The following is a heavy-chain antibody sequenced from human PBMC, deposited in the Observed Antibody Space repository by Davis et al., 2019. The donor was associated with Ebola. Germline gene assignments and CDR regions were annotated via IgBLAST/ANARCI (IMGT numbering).Heavy chain of an antibody. CDR3: ASPALIYYYDSSGYRFDY. CDR2: INHSGIT. Sequence: SETLSLTCAVYGGSFSGYYWSWIRQPPGKGLEWIGEINHSGITNYNPSLKSRVTISIDTSKNQFSLKLSSVTAADTAVYYCASPALIYYYDSSGYRFDYWGQGTLVIVSS. D-gene: IGHD3-22*01. V-gene: IGHV4-34*01. J-gene: IGHJ4*02. CDR1: GGSFSGYY.